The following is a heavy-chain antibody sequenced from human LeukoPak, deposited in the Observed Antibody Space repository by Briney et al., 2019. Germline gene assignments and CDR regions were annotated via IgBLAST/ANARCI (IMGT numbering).Heavy chain of an antibody. CDR1: GGTFSSYA. J-gene: IGHJ4*02. V-gene: IGHV1-69*01. Sequence: ASVKVSCKASGGTFSSYAISWVRQAPGQGLEWMGGIIPIFGTANYAQKFQGRVTITADESTSTAYTELSSLRSEDTAVYYCARGKSGSGSYSPYYFDYWGQGTLVTVSS. CDR3: ARGKSGSGSYSPYYFDY. CDR2: IIPIFGTA. D-gene: IGHD3-10*01.